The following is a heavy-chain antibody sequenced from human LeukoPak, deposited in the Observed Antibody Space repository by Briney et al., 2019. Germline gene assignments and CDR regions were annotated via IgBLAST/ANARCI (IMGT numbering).Heavy chain of an antibody. CDR2: IYYSGST. Sequence: KSSETLSLTCTVSGGSISSYYWSWIRQPPGKGLEWIGYIYYSGSTNYNPSLKSRVTISVDTSKNQFSLKLSSVTAADTAVYYCARRRFGELLFAGPMDVWGKGTTVTISS. CDR1: GGSISSYY. J-gene: IGHJ6*03. V-gene: IGHV4-59*08. D-gene: IGHD3-10*01. CDR3: ARRRFGELLFAGPMDV.